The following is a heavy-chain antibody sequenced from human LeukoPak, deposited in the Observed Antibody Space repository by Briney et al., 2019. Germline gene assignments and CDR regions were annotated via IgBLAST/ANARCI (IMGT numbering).Heavy chain of an antibody. V-gene: IGHV3-21*01. J-gene: IGHJ4*02. CDR2: ISSSRTYI. CDR1: GFTFSSYS. Sequence: KAGGSLRLSCAASGFTFSSYSMNWVRQAPGKGLDWVSSISSSRTYIYYADSVKGRFTISRDNAENSLYLQMNSLRAEDTAVYYCARGSGDNFEYWGQGTLVTVAS. CDR3: ARGSGDNFEY. D-gene: IGHD2-21*01.